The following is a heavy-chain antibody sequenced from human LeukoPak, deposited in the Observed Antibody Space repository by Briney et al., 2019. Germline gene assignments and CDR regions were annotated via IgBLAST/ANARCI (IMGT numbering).Heavy chain of an antibody. Sequence: PSETLSLTCTVSGGSINFYYWGWIRQPPGKGLEWIGSIYYSGSTYYNPSLKSRVTISVDTSKNQFSLKLSSVTAADTAVYYCARHRSSGWHDYWGQGTLVSVSS. J-gene: IGHJ4*02. V-gene: IGHV4-39*01. CDR1: GGSINFYY. D-gene: IGHD6-19*01. CDR3: ARHRSSGWHDY. CDR2: IYYSGST.